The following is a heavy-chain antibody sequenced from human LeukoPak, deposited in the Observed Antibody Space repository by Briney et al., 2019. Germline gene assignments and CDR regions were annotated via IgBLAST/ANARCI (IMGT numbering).Heavy chain of an antibody. D-gene: IGHD3-10*01. CDR1: GFTFSNYW. CDR2: ISYDGSNK. J-gene: IGHJ4*02. V-gene: IGHV3-30-3*01. CDR3: ARAPGADGALDY. Sequence: GGSLRLSCAASGFTFSNYWMHWVRQAPGKGLEWVAVISYDGSNKYYADSVKGRFTISRDNSKNTLYLQMNSLRAEDTAVYYCARAPGADGALDYWGQGTLVTVSS.